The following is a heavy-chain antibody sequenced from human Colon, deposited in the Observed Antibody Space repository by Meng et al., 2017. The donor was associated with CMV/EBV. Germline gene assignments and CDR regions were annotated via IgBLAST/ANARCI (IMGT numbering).Heavy chain of an antibody. CDR2: ISGHSSSP. CDR3: ATDPPNCSSSNCWGWFDP. D-gene: IGHD2-2*01. V-gene: IGHV1-18*01. Sequence: IFTSHGISWVRQAPGQGLEWMGWISGHSSSPKYAQKFQDRVTMTTETSTSTAFMELRSLRSDDTAMYYCATDPPNCSSSNCWGWFDPWGQGTLVTVSS. J-gene: IGHJ5*02. CDR1: IFTSHG.